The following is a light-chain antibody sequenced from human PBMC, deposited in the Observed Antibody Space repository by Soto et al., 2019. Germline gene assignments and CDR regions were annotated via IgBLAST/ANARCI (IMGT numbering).Light chain of an antibody. CDR2: AAS. CDR3: QQYNSYSRT. CDR1: QGIRSY. Sequence: AIGMTQSPSSLSASTGDRVTITCRASQGIRSYLAWYQQKPGKAPKVLIYAASSLESGVPSRYSGSGSGTEFTLTISSLQPDDFETYYCQQYNSYSRTFGQGTKVDIK. J-gene: IGKJ1*01. V-gene: IGKV1-8*01.